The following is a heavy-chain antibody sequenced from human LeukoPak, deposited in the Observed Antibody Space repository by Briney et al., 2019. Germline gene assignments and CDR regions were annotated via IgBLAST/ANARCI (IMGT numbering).Heavy chain of an antibody. CDR1: GFTFSSYA. V-gene: IGHV3-30-3*01. Sequence: GRSLRLSCAASGFTFSSYAMHWVRQAPGKGLEWVAVISYDGSNKYYADSVKGRFTISRDNSKNTLYLQMNSLRAGDTAVYYCARDFRIRGYSYGIYWYFDLWGRGTLVTVSS. CDR2: ISYDGSNK. J-gene: IGHJ2*01. CDR3: ARDFRIRGYSYGIYWYFDL. D-gene: IGHD5-18*01.